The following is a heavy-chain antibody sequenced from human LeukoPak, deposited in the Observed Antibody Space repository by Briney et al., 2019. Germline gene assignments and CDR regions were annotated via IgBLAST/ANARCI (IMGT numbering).Heavy chain of an antibody. CDR3: ARVGCSGGNCYSSADY. CDR2: ISGYSGNT. Sequence: GSSVTVFCKTSGYTFTRYGVSWARQAPGQGLEWMGWISGYSGNTNYAQKVQARVTMTADTSTSTAYMELRSLRSDDTAVYYCARVGCSGGNCYSSADYWGQGTLVTVSS. CDR1: GYTFTRYG. J-gene: IGHJ4*02. D-gene: IGHD2-15*01. V-gene: IGHV1-18*01.